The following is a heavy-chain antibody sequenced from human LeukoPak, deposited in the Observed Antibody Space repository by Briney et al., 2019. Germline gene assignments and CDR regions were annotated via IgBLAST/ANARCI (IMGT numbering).Heavy chain of an antibody. D-gene: IGHD6-13*01. Sequence: SETLSLTCAVYGGSFSGYYWSWIRQPPGKGLEWIGYIYYSGSTNYNPSLKSRVTISVDTSKNQFSLKLSSVTAADTAVYYCARVTDSSSWAYFDQWGQGTLVTVSS. J-gene: IGHJ4*02. V-gene: IGHV4-59*01. CDR1: GGSFSGYY. CDR2: IYYSGST. CDR3: ARVTDSSSWAYFDQ.